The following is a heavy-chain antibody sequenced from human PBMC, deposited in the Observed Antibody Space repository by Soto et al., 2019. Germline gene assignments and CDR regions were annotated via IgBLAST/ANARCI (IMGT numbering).Heavy chain of an antibody. V-gene: IGHV3-11*01. CDR1: GFTFSNYY. Sequence: GGSLRLSCGASGFTFSNYYMSWIRQAPGKGLEWVSYISSTGRTIYYADSVKGRFTVSRDNAQNSLSLKLNSLRDEDTAVYYCARSYSSGWEFDYWGQGTQVTVSS. CDR2: ISSTGRTI. CDR3: ARSYSSGWEFDY. D-gene: IGHD6-19*01. J-gene: IGHJ4*02.